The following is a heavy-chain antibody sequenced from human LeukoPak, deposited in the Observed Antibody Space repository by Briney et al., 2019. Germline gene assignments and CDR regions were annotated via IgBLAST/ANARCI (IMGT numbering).Heavy chain of an antibody. Sequence: GGSLRLSCAASGFTFSSNWMSWVRQAPGKGLEWVANIKQDGSEKYYVDSVKGRFTISRDNAKNSLYLQMNRLRAEDTALYYCSAGAYWGQGTLVTVSS. CDR1: GFTFSSNW. J-gene: IGHJ4*02. CDR2: IKQDGSEK. CDR3: SAGAY. V-gene: IGHV3-7*03.